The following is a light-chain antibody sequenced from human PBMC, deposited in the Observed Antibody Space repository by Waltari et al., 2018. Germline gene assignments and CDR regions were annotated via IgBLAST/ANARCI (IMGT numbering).Light chain of an antibody. J-gene: IGLJ2*01. CDR1: TSDAENYKR. V-gene: IGLV2-23*02. CDR2: AVS. Sequence: SALTQPASVSGSPGKSITIPCTGTTSDAENYKRVPWYQQHPGKAPKLMFYAVSKRPSGVSDRFSGSKSGDMASLTISGLQPEDEAEYFCSSYAGSSKGVFGGGTTVTVL. CDR3: SSYAGSSKGV.